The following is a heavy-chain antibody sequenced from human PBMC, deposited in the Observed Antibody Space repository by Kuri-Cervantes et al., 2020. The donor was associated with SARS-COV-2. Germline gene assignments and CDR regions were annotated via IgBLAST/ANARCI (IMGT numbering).Heavy chain of an antibody. CDR3: ARLPPNCSGGSCYDGYYYYGMDV. V-gene: IGHV5-51*01. J-gene: IGHJ6*02. CDR1: GYSFTSYW. CDR2: IYPGDSDT. D-gene: IGHD2-15*01. Sequence: GEFLKISCKGSGYSFTSYWIGWVRQMPGKGLEWMGIIYPGDSDTRYSPSFQGQVTISADKSISTAYLQWSSLKASDTAMYYCARLPPNCSGGSCYDGYYYYGMDVWGQGTTVTVSS.